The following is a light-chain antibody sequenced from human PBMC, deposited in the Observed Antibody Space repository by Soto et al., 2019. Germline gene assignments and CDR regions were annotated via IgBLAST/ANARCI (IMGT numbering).Light chain of an antibody. Sequence: EIVLTHSPAAPSGRLGXLAALSCRASQSVSSAYLAWYQQKPGQAPRLLIYDVSSRATGIPDRFSGSGSGTDFTLTVSRLEPEDFAVYYCQQYGSSPETFGQGTKVDI. CDR3: QQYGSSPET. J-gene: IGKJ1*01. CDR1: QSVSSAY. CDR2: DVS. V-gene: IGKV3-20*01.